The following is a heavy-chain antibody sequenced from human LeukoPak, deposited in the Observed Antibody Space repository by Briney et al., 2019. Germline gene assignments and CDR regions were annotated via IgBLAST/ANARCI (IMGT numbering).Heavy chain of an antibody. V-gene: IGHV1-18*01. J-gene: IGHJ3*02. CDR3: ARDRELYYYGSGSNDAFDI. D-gene: IGHD3-10*01. CDR1: VYTFTSYG. CDR2: ISAYNGNT. Sequence: ASVKVSCKSSVYTFTSYGISWLRQAPGQGLAWMGWISAYNGNTNYAQKLQGRVTMTTDTSTSTAYMELRSLRSDDTAVYYCARDRELYYYGSGSNDAFDIWGQGTMVTVSS.